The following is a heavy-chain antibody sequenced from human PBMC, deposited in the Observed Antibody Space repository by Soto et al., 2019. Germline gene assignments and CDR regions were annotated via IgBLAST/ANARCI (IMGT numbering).Heavy chain of an antibody. Sequence: PSETLSLTCTVSGGSISSSSYYWGWIRQPPGKGLEWIGSIYYSGSTYYNPSLKSRVTISVDTSKNQISLKLSSVTAADTVVYYCASWSGYSSSWYRGNWFDPWGQGTLVTVSS. J-gene: IGHJ5*02. CDR3: ASWSGYSSSWYRGNWFDP. D-gene: IGHD6-13*01. CDR2: IYYSGST. V-gene: IGHV4-39*01. CDR1: GGSISSSSYY.